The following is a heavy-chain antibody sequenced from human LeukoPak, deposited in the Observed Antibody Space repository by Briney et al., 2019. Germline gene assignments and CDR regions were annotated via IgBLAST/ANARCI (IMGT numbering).Heavy chain of an antibody. CDR3: AREDPRVRYFDL. J-gene: IGHJ2*01. V-gene: IGHV4-59*01. CDR2: IYYSGST. Sequence: SETLSLTCTVSGGSISSYYWSWIRQPPGKGLEWIGYIYYSGSTNYNPSLKSRVTISVDTSKNQFSLKLSSVTAADTAVYYCAREDPRVRYFDLWGRGTLVTVSS. D-gene: IGHD3-22*01. CDR1: GGSISSYY.